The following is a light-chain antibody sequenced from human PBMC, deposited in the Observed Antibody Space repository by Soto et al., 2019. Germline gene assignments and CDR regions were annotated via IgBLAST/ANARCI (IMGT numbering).Light chain of an antibody. CDR3: QQRSNWPRT. J-gene: IGKJ2*01. V-gene: IGKV3-11*01. Sequence: EIVLTQSPATLSLSPWERATLSCRASQSVSSSLAWFQHKPGQAPRLLIYDTSNRATGIPARFSGSGSGTDFTLTISSLEPEDFAVYYCQQRSNWPRTFGQGTKLEIK. CDR1: QSVSSS. CDR2: DTS.